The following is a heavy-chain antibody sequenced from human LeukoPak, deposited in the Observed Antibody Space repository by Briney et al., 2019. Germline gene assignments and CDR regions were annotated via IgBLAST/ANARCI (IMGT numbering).Heavy chain of an antibody. CDR2: VSQTGTT. CDR3: ASHMAVPGTRGFND. J-gene: IGHJ4*02. D-gene: IGHD6-19*01. V-gene: IGHV4-4*02. CDR1: DDSIYTNKW. Sequence: NPSGTLSLTCAVFDDSIYTNKWWSWVRQPPGKGLEWIGEVSQTGTTYYDPSLTGRITISVDRSRNQFSLTLRSATAADTGVYYCASHMAVPGTRGFNDWGQGIPVTVSS.